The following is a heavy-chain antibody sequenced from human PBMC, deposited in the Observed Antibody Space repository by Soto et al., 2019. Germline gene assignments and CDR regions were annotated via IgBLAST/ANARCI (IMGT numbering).Heavy chain of an antibody. CDR2: IDPSDSYT. CDR3: ARVDYCSSTSCYRHYYYGMDV. V-gene: IGHV5-10-1*01. Sequence: ESLKICCKGSVYSFTSYWISWVRQMPGKGLEWMGRIDPSDSYTNYSPSFQGHVTISADKSISTAYLQWSSLKASDTAMYYCARVDYCSSTSCYRHYYYGMDVWGQGTTVTVSS. D-gene: IGHD2-2*02. CDR1: VYSFTSYW. J-gene: IGHJ6*02.